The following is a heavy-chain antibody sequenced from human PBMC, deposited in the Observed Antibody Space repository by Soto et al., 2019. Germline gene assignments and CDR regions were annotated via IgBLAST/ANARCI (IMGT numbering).Heavy chain of an antibody. CDR2: ISSSNNYI. D-gene: IGHD3-10*02. J-gene: IGHJ4*01. V-gene: IGHV3-21*01. Sequence: GGSLRLSCSASGFTFSSYSMSWVRQAPGKGLEWVSSISSSNNYIYYADSVKGRFTISADIAENSVILQMNTLRDEDSAVYFCVRDRDLYRDMFHADLWGQGTLVTVSS. CDR1: GFTFSSYS. CDR3: VRDRDLYRDMFHADL.